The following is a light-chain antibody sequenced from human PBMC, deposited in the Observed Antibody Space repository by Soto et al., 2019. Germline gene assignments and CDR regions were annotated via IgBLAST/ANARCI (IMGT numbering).Light chain of an antibody. V-gene: IGKV3-11*01. CDR2: DAS. CDR3: QQRSKWPRLT. CDR1: QSVSSY. J-gene: IGKJ5*01. Sequence: EIVLTQSPATLSLSPGERATLSCRASQSVSSYLAWYQQKPGQAPRLLIYDASNRATGIAARFSGSGSGTAFTLTISSLEPEDFAGYYCQQRSKWPRLTFGQGTRLEIK.